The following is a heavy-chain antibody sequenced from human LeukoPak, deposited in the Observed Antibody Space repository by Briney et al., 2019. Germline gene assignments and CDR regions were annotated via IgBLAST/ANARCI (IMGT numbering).Heavy chain of an antibody. D-gene: IGHD6-19*01. J-gene: IGHJ3*02. CDR2: ISGSGYIT. CDR1: GFTFSSYA. CDR3: AKAYSSGWYTNGVGAFDI. V-gene: IGHV3-23*01. Sequence: PGGSLRLSCAASGFTFSSYAMSWVRQAPGKGMEWVSAISGSGYITYYADSVKGRFTISRDNSKNTLYLQMNSLRAEDTAAYYCAKAYSSGWYTNGVGAFDIWGQGTMVTVSS.